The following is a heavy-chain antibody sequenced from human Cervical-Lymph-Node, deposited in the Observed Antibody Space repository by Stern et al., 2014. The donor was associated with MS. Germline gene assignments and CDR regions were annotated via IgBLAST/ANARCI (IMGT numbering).Heavy chain of an antibody. J-gene: IGHJ4*02. V-gene: IGHV5-51*01. CDR3: ARRRTVTTELTY. CDR2: IYPDDSDT. CDR1: GYSFNTYW. Sequence: EVQLVQSGAEVKKPGESLKISCKASGYSFNTYWIGWVRQVPGRGLEWMGVIYPDDSDTTSSPSFQGQVTISADKSITTAYLHWSSLKASDTAIYYCARRRTVTTELTYWGQGTLVTVFS. D-gene: IGHD4-17*01.